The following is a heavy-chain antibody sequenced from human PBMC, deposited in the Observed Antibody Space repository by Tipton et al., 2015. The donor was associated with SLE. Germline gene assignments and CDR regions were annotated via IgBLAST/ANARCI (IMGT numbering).Heavy chain of an antibody. V-gene: IGHV4-61*09. CDR2: MYTSGST. J-gene: IGHJ4*02. CDR1: GGSIRSSRYY. CDR3: ARGYYFDY. Sequence: TLSLTCTVSGGSIRSSRYYWSWVRQPAGKGLEWIGHMYTSGSTNYNPSLKSRVTISLDTSKNQFSLRVSSVTAADTAVYYCARGYYFDYWGQGTLVTASS.